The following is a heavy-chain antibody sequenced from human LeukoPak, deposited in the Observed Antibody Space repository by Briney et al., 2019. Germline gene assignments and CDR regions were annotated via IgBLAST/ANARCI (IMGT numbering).Heavy chain of an antibody. CDR1: GYSISSGYY. CDR3: ARGTYYYDSGADY. V-gene: IGHV4-38-2*01. D-gene: IGHD3-22*01. CDR2: IYYSGST. J-gene: IGHJ4*02. Sequence: SETLSLTCAVSGYSISSGYYWGWIRQPPGKGLEWIGSIYYSGSTYYNPSLKSRATISIDTSKNQFSLKLSSVTAADTAVYYCARGTYYYDSGADYWGQGTLVTVSS.